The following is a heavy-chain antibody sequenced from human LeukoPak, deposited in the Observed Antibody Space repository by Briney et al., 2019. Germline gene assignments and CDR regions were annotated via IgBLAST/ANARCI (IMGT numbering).Heavy chain of an antibody. V-gene: IGHV3-15*01. CDR2: IKSKTDGGTT. J-gene: IGHJ4*02. CDR3: TTHSPKSSSWLLPFDY. Sequence: GGSLRLSCAASGFTFSNAWMSWVRQAPGKGLEWVGRIKSKTDGGTTDYAAPVKGRFTISRDDSKNTLYLQMNSLKTEDTAVYYCTTHSPKSSSWLLPFDYWGQGTLVTVSS. CDR1: GFTFSNAW. D-gene: IGHD6-13*01.